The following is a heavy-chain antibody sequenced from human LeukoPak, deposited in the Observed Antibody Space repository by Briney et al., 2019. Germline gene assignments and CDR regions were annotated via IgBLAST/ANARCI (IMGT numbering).Heavy chain of an antibody. D-gene: IGHD3-3*02. CDR1: GGSISDYY. V-gene: IGHV4-59*12. J-gene: IGHJ5*02. CDR3: ARVARGPNWFDP. Sequence: SETLSLTCTVSGGSISDYYWTWIRQPPGKGLEWIGHIYYSGNTIYNPSLKSRVTISVDTSKNQFSLKLSSVTAADTAVYYCARVARGPNWFDPWGQGTLVTVSS. CDR2: IYYSGNT.